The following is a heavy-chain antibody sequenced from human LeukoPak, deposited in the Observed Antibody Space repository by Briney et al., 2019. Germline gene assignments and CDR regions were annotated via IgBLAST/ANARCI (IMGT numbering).Heavy chain of an antibody. CDR2: MNPNSGNT. CDR3: ARGLYYYDSSGYQDFDY. CDR1: GYTFTSYD. D-gene: IGHD3-22*01. Sequence: AAVKVSCKASGYTFTSYDINWVRQATGQGLEWMGWMNPNSGNTDYAQKFQGRVTMTRNTSISTAYMELSSLRSEDTAVYYCARGLYYYDSSGYQDFDYWGQGTLVTVSS. J-gene: IGHJ4*02. V-gene: IGHV1-8*01.